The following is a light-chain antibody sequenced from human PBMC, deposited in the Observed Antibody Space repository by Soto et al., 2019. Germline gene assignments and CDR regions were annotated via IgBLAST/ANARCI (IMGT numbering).Light chain of an antibody. CDR3: QSYDSSLSVV. J-gene: IGLJ2*01. V-gene: IGLV1-40*01. CDR2: GNS. CDR1: SSNIGAGYD. Sequence: QSVLTQPPSVSGAPGQRVTISCTRSSSNIGAGYDVHWYQQLPGTAPKLLIYGNSNRPSGVPDRFSGSKSGTSASLAINGLQAEDEADYYCQSYDSSLSVVFGGGTKLTVL.